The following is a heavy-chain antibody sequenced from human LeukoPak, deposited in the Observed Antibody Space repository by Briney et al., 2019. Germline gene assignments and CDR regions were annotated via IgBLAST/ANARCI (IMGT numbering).Heavy chain of an antibody. V-gene: IGHV1-69*04. J-gene: IGHJ4*02. CDR2: IMPILGIA. CDR3: AREAIRLRLGELSLLGYFDY. Sequence: SVKVSCKASGGTFSSYAISWVRQAPGQGLEWMGRIMPILGIANYAQKFQGRVTITADKSTSTAYMELSSLRSEDTAVYYCAREAIRLRLGELSLLGYFDYWGQGTLVTVSS. D-gene: IGHD3-16*02. CDR1: GGTFSSYA.